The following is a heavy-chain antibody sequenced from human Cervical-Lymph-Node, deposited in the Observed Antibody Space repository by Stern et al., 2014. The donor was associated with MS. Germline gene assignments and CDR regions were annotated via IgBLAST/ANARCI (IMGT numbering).Heavy chain of an antibody. Sequence: QITLKESGPTLVKPTQTLTLTCTFSGFSLSTSGVGVDWIRQPPGKALEWLALIYWDADKPYSPSLKSRLTITKDTSKNQVVLTMTNMDPVDTATYYCAHRRLQAKWFDPWGQGTLVTVSS. CDR2: IYWDADK. D-gene: IGHD4-11*01. CDR1: GFSLSTSGVG. V-gene: IGHV2-5*02. J-gene: IGHJ5*02. CDR3: AHRRLQAKWFDP.